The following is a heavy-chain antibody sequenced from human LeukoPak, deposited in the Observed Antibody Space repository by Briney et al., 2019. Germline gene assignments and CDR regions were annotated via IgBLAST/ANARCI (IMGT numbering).Heavy chain of an antibody. J-gene: IGHJ6*03. V-gene: IGHV4-34*01. Sequence: SETLSLTSAVYGGSFSGYYWSWIRQPPGKGLEWIGEINHSGSTNYNPSLKSRVTISVDTSKNQFSLKLSSVTAADTAVYYCARFTYYYDSSGYPEGYYYYYMDVWGKGTTVTVSS. D-gene: IGHD3-22*01. CDR1: GGSFSGYY. CDR3: ARFTYYYDSSGYPEGYYYYYMDV. CDR2: INHSGST.